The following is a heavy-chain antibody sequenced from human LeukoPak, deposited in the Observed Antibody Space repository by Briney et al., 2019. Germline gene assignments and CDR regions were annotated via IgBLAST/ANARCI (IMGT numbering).Heavy chain of an antibody. CDR1: GYTFTSYY. Sequence: ASVKVSCKASGYTFTSYYMHWVRQAPGQGLEWMGIINPSGGSTSYAQKFQGRVTMTRDTSTSTVYMELSSLRSEDTAVYYCARETPKLRYQLLYGPLNYFDYWGQGTLVTVSS. V-gene: IGHV1-46*01. J-gene: IGHJ4*02. CDR3: ARETPKLRYQLLYGPLNYFDY. D-gene: IGHD2-2*02. CDR2: INPSGGST.